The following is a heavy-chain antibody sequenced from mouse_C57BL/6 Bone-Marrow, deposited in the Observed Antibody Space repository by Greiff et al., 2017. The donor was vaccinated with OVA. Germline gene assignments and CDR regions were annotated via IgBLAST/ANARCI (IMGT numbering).Heavy chain of an antibody. V-gene: IGHV5-6*01. CDR1: GFTFSSYG. CDR3: ARQGGTRYFDV. CDR2: ISSGGSYT. J-gene: IGHJ1*03. Sequence: EVMLVESGGDLVKPGGSLKLSCAASGFTFSSYGMSWVRQTPDKRLEWVATISSGGSYTYYPDSVKGRFTISRDNAKNTLYLHMSSLKSEDTAMYYCARQGGTRYFDVWGTGTTVTVSS. D-gene: IGHD2-14*01.